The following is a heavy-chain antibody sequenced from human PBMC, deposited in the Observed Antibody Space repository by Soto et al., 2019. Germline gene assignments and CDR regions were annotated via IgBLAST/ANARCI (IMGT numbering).Heavy chain of an antibody. CDR2: ISSNGGST. CDR1: GFTFSSYA. Sequence: GGSLRLSCAASGFTFSSYAMHWVRQAPGKGLEYVSAISSNGGSTYYANSVKGRFTISRDNSKNTLYLQMGSLRAEDMAVYYCARDPTPAKTYYDFWSGYQPGNYYYYMDVWGKGTTVTVSS. CDR3: ARDPTPAKTYYDFWSGYQPGNYYYYMDV. J-gene: IGHJ6*03. D-gene: IGHD3-3*01. V-gene: IGHV3-64*01.